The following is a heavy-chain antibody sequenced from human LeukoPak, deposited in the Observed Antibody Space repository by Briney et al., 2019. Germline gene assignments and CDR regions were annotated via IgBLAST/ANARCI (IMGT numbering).Heavy chain of an antibody. Sequence: GGSQRLSCAGSGFTLSSNWMHWVRQAPGKGLVWVARFYSDGGRTNYADSVKGRFTISGDNAKNTQYLQMSSLRAEDTAVYYWARGGGGGAFNTWAQGKMVTVSS. V-gene: IGHV3-74*01. CDR1: GFTLSSNW. CDR3: ARGGGGGAFNT. J-gene: IGHJ3*02. CDR2: FYSDGGRT. D-gene: IGHD3-16*01.